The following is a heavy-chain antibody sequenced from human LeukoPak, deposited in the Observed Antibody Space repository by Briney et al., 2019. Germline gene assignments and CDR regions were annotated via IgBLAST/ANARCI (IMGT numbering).Heavy chain of an antibody. CDR2: IWYDGSNK. CDR3: ARVGARWFEHTAPEY. CDR1: GFTFSSYG. J-gene: IGHJ4*02. D-gene: IGHD3-10*01. V-gene: IGHV3-33*01. Sequence: PGGSLRLSCAASGFTFSSYGMHWVRQAPGKGLEWVAVIWYDGSNKYYADSVKCRFTISRDNSKNTLYLQMNSLRAEDTAVYYCARVGARWFEHTAPEYWGQGTLVTVSS.